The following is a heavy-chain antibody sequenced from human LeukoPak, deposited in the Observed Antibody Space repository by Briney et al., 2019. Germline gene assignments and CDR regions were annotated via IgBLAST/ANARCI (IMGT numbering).Heavy chain of an antibody. Sequence: RGSLRLSCAASGFTFSSYWMHWVRQAPGKGLVWVSRINSDGSSTSYADSVKGRFTISRDNAKNTLYLQMNSLRAEDTAVYYCARRERFGEDGYYYMDVWGKGTTVTISS. V-gene: IGHV3-74*01. D-gene: IGHD3-10*01. J-gene: IGHJ6*03. CDR1: GFTFSSYW. CDR3: ARRERFGEDGYYYMDV. CDR2: INSDGSST.